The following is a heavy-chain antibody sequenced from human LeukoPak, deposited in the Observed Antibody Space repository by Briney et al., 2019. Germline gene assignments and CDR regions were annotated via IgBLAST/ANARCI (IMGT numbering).Heavy chain of an antibody. CDR2: ISATASNT. CDR3: AKDTSITMVRGVDFDY. CDR1: GFTFSSYA. V-gene: IGHV3-23*01. Sequence: GGSLRLSCAASGFTFSSYAMSWVRQAPGKGLEWVSAISATASNTYYADSVKGRFTISRDNSKNTLYLQMNSLRAEDTAVYYCAKDTSITMVRGVDFDYWGQGTLVTVSS. D-gene: IGHD3-10*01. J-gene: IGHJ4*02.